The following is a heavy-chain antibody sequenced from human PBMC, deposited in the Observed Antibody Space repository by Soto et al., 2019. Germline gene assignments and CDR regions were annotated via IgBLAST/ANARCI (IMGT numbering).Heavy chain of an antibody. D-gene: IGHD3-22*01. CDR3: AKATTYSYDTDAFDF. V-gene: IGHV3-23*01. CDR1: GFTFNRYA. Sequence: PGGSLRLSCTASGFTFNRYAMGWVRQAPGKGLQWVAGISASGGSTYYGPSVKGRFTISRDSSENTLHLQIDSLRGEDTAIYYCAKATTYSYDTDAFDFWGHGTMVTVSS. CDR2: ISASGGST. J-gene: IGHJ3*01.